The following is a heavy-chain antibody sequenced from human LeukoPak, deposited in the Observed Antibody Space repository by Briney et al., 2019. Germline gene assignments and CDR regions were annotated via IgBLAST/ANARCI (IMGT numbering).Heavy chain of an antibody. D-gene: IGHD3-9*01. CDR1: GGSISSYY. J-gene: IGHJ6*03. CDR2: ICYSGST. CDR3: ARGMDYDILTGPAYYMDV. Sequence: SETLSLTCTVSGGSISSYYWSWIRQPPGKGLEWIGYICYSGSTNYNPSLKSRVTISVDTSKNQFSLKLSSVTAADTAVYYCARGMDYDILTGPAYYMDVWGKGTTVTVSS. V-gene: IGHV4-59*01.